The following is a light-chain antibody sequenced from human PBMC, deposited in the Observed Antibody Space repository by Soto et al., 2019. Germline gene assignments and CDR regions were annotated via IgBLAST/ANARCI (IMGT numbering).Light chain of an antibody. V-gene: IGKV2-28*01. CDR2: LGS. CDR3: VQALQSPPWS. J-gene: IGKJ1*01. Sequence: DIVVTQSPLTLPVTPGETASISCRSSQSLLHSNGYNYLDWYLQKPGQSPPLLIYLGSNRASGVPDRFSGSGSGTDFTLKISRVEAEDVGVYYCVQALQSPPWSFGQGTKVEIK. CDR1: QSLLHSNGYNY.